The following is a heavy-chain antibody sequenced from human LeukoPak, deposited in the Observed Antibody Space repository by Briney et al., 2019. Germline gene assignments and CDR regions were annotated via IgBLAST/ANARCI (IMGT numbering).Heavy chain of an antibody. CDR2: TSSSSSYI. D-gene: IGHD3-22*01. J-gene: IGHJ3*02. CDR3: ARYTMIHRNDAFDI. CDR1: GFTFSSYS. Sequence: SGGSLRLSCAASGFTFSSYSMNWVRQAPGKGLEWVSSTSSSSSYIYYADSVKGRFTISRDNAKNSLYLQMNSLRAEDTAVYYCARYTMIHRNDAFDIWGQGTMVTVSS. V-gene: IGHV3-21*01.